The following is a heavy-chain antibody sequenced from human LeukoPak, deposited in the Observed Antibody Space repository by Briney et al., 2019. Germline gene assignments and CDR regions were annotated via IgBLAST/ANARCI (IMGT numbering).Heavy chain of an antibody. V-gene: IGHV4-34*01. D-gene: IGHD3-3*01. CDR1: GGSFSGYY. CDR3: ARSNYDFWSGYYFSYFDY. CDR2: INHSGST. Sequence: PSETLSLTCAVYGGSFSGYYWSWIRQPPGKGLEWIGEINHSGSTNYNPSLKSRVTISVDTSKNQFSLKLSSVTAADTAVYYCARSNYDFWSGYYFSYFDYWGQGTLVTVSS. J-gene: IGHJ4*02.